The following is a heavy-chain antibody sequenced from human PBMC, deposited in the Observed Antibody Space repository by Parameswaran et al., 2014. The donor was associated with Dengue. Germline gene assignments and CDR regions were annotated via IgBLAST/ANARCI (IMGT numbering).Heavy chain of an antibody. Sequence: VCQMPRERGWSGVSVIYSAGSTYYADSVKGRFTISRDNSKNTLYLQMNSLRDEDTAVYYCARDLGGYTYGYGHWFDPWGQGTLVTVSS. V-gene: IGHV3-53*01. J-gene: IGHJ5*02. D-gene: IGHD5-18*01. CDR2: IYSAGST. CDR3: ARDLGGYTYGYGHWFDP.